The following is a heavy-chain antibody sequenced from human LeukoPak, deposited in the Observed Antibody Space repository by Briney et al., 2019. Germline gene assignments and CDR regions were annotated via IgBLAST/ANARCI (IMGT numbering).Heavy chain of an antibody. Sequence: SSETLSLTCTVSGGSISSYYWSWIRQPAGKGLEWIGRIYTSGSTNYNPSLKSRVTMSVDTSKNQFSLKLSSVTAADTAVYYCARHRDIVVVPAAIRFDPWGQGTLVTVSS. J-gene: IGHJ5*02. CDR3: ARHRDIVVVPAAIRFDP. V-gene: IGHV4-4*07. D-gene: IGHD2-2*02. CDR1: GGSISSYY. CDR2: IYTSGST.